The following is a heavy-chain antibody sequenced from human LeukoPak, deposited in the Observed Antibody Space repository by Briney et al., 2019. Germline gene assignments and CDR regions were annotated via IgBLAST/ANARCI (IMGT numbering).Heavy chain of an antibody. V-gene: IGHV1-2*06. J-gene: IGHJ3*02. CDR2: INPNSGGT. D-gene: IGHD4-17*01. Sequence: ASVTVSFTASGYTFTVYYMHWVRQAPGQGLEWMGRINPNSGGTNYAQKFQGRVTMTRDASISTAYMELSRLRSDDTAVYYCARYYGDYGPEPDAFDIWGQGTMVTVSS. CDR3: ARYYGDYGPEPDAFDI. CDR1: GYTFTVYY.